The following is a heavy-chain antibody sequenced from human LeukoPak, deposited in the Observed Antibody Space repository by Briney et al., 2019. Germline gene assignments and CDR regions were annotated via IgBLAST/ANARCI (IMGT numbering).Heavy chain of an antibody. J-gene: IGHJ4*02. CDR3: ARDSDILTGYYHY. CDR1: GYTFTSYA. V-gene: IGHV1-3*01. D-gene: IGHD3-9*01. Sequence: ASVKVSCKASGYTFTSYAMHWVRQAPGQRLEWMGWINAGNGNTKYSQKFQGRVTITRDTSASTAYMELSSLRSEDTAVYYCARDSDILTGYYHYWGQGTLVTVSS. CDR2: INAGNGNT.